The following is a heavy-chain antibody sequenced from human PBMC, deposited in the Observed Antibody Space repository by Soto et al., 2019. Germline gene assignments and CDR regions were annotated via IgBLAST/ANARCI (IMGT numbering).Heavy chain of an antibody. V-gene: IGHV3-23*01. D-gene: IGHD6-19*01. CDR2: ISGSGAST. CDR3: AKGGQWLPVDY. Sequence: PGGSLRLSCAASGFTFNNYAMSWVRQAPGKGLEWVSGISGSGASTYYAHSVKGRFTISRDNSKNTLYLQMNGLRAEDTAVYYCAKGGQWLPVDYWGQGTLVTVSS. CDR1: GFTFNNYA. J-gene: IGHJ4*02.